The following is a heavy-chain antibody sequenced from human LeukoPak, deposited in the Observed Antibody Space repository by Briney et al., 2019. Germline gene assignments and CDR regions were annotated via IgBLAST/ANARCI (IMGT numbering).Heavy chain of an antibody. CDR1: GFTFDGHT. Sequence: PGGSLRLSCAASGFTFDGHTTHWVRQVPGKGLQWVSLISWDGGRTVYADFVKGRFTISRDNSRNSLYLQMNSLTTEDTALYYCAKESQYYYDTGASYYFDHWGQGALVTVSS. CDR3: AKESQYYYDTGASYYFDH. J-gene: IGHJ4*02. CDR2: ISWDGGRT. D-gene: IGHD3-22*01. V-gene: IGHV3-43*01.